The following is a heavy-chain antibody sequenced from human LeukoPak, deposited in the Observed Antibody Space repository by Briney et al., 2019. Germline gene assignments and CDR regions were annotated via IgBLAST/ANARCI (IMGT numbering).Heavy chain of an antibody. J-gene: IGHJ6*02. CDR2: INPNSGGT. D-gene: IGHD1-26*01. V-gene: IGHV1-2*02. CDR3: ARDRWELPSSPDYYYYGMDV. CDR1: GYTFTGYY. Sequence: ASVKVSCKASGYTFTGYYMHWVRQAPGQGLEWMGWINPNSGGTNYAQKLQGRVTMTTDTSTSTAYMELRSLRSDDTAVYYCARDRWELPSSPDYYYYGMDVWGQGTTVTVSS.